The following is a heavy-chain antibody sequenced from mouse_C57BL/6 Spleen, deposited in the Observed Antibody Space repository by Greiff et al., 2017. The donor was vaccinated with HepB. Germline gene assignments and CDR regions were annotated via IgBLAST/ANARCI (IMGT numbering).Heavy chain of an antibody. CDR1: GYAFTNYL. Sequence: QVQLQQSGAELVRPGTSVKVSCKASGYAFTNYLIEWVKQRPGQGLEWIGVINPGSGGTNYNEKFKGKATLTADKSSSTAYMQLSSLTSEDSAVYFCARRYGSSYAWFAYWGQGTLVTVSA. V-gene: IGHV1-54*01. D-gene: IGHD1-1*01. CDR3: ARRYGSSYAWFAY. J-gene: IGHJ3*01. CDR2: INPGSGGT.